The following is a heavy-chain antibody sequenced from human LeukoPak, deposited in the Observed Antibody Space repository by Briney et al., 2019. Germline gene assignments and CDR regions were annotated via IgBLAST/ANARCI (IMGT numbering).Heavy chain of an antibody. V-gene: IGHV4-34*01. J-gene: IGHJ4*02. CDR2: INHSGST. CDR1: GGSFSVYY. Sequence: PSETLSLTCAVYGGSFSVYYWSWIRQPPRKGLEWIGEINHSGSTNYNPSLKSRVTISVDTSKNQFSLKLSSVTAADTAVYYCARGGDYVWGSYRYFDYWGQGTLVTVSS. CDR3: ARGGDYVWGSYRYFDY. D-gene: IGHD3-16*02.